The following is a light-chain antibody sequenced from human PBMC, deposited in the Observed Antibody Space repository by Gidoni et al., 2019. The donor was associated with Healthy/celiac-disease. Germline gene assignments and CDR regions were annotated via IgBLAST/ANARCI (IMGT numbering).Light chain of an antibody. CDR3: QQYCGTPYT. Sequence: DIVMTQSPDSLAVSLGERATINCKSSQSVLYSSNNKNYLAWYQQKPGQPPKLLIYWASTRESGVPDRFGGSGSGTDFTLTISSLQAEDVAVYYCQQYCGTPYTFGQGTKLEIK. CDR2: WAS. V-gene: IGKV4-1*01. J-gene: IGKJ2*01. CDR1: QSVLYSSNNKNY.